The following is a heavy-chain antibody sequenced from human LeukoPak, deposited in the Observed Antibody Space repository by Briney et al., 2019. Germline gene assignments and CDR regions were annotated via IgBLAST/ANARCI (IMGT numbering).Heavy chain of an antibody. CDR1: GGSISSSSYY. Sequence: PSETLSLTCTVSGGSISSSSYYWSWIRQPPGKGLEWIGEINHSGSTNYNPSLKSRVTISVDTSKNQFSLKLSSVTAADTAVYYCARLPSARFGEFLDVWGKGTTVTISS. CDR3: ARLPSARFGEFLDV. CDR2: INHSGST. D-gene: IGHD3-10*01. J-gene: IGHJ6*04. V-gene: IGHV4-39*07.